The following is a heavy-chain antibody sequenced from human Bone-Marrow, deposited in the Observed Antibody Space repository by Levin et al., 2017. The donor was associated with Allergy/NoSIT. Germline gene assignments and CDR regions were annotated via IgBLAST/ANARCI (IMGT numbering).Heavy chain of an antibody. CDR3: VRESYDWNAYSFAS. Sequence: PGGSLRLSCAASDFIFGSYWMHWVRQVPGQGLVWVSRINADGSITSYADSVKGRFTISRDNAKTTVSLQMNGLRDEDTAVYYCVRESYDWNAYSFASWGQGTLVTVSS. CDR2: INADGSIT. J-gene: IGHJ4*02. V-gene: IGHV3-74*01. D-gene: IGHD1-20*01. CDR1: DFIFGSYW.